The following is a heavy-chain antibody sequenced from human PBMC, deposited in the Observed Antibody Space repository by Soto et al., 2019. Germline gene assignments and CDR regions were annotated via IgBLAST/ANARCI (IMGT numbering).Heavy chain of an antibody. CDR2: ISGGNGNT. J-gene: IGHJ4*02. D-gene: IGHD5-12*01. V-gene: IGHV1-3*01. CDR1: GYTFNNYA. CDR3: ARWSGYDYYFDY. Sequence: QVQLVQSGAEVKKPGASVKVSCETSGYTFNNYAMHWVRQAPRQRLEWMGYISGGNGNTKYSEKLEGRVAITRDTSASTDYLELSSLSSEDTAVYYCARWSGYDYYFDYWGQGTLVIVSS.